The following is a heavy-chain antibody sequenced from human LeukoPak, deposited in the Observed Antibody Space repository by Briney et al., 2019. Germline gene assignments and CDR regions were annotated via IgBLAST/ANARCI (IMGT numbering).Heavy chain of an antibody. CDR3: ARERYCSGGSCPPRYCYYYGMDV. D-gene: IGHD2-15*01. CDR2: ISSSSSYT. V-gene: IGHV3-11*05. Sequence: GGSLRLSCAASGFTFSDYYMSRIRQAPGKGLEWVSYISSSSSYTNYADSVKGRFTISRDNAKNSLYLQMNSLRAEDTAVYYCARERYCSGGSCPPRYCYYYGMDVWGQGTTVTVSS. CDR1: GFTFSDYY. J-gene: IGHJ6*02.